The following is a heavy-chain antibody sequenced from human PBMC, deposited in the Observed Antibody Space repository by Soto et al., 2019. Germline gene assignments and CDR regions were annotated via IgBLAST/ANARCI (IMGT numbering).Heavy chain of an antibody. V-gene: IGHV1-69*13. CDR2: IIPIFGTA. J-gene: IGHJ6*02. CDR1: GGTFSSYA. Sequence: ASVKVSCKASGGTFSSYAISWVRQAPGQGLEWMGGIIPIFGTANYAQKFQGRVTITADESTSTAYMELSSLRSEDTAVYYCARGKLPRASYYYYGMDVWGQGTTVTVSS. D-gene: IGHD1-26*01. CDR3: ARGKLPRASYYYYGMDV.